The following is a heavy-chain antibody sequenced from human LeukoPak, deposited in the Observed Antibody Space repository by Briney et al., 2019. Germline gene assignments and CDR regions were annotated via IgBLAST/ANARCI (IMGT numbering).Heavy chain of an antibody. D-gene: IGHD6-19*01. CDR3: AREARIAVAGTLAWFDP. J-gene: IGHJ5*02. V-gene: IGHV1-2*02. Sequence: GASVKVSCKASGYTFTGYYMHWVRQAPGQGLEWMGWINPNSGGTNYAQTFQGRVTMTRDTSISTAYMELSRLRSDDTAVYYCAREARIAVAGTLAWFDPWGQGTLVTVSS. CDR2: INPNSGGT. CDR1: GYTFTGYY.